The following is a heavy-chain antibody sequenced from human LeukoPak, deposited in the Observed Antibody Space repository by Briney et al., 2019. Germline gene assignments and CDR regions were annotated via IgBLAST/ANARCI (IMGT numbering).Heavy chain of an antibody. V-gene: IGHV3-48*02. CDR1: GFTFSSYS. Sequence: PGGSLRLSCAASGFTFSSYSMNWVRQAPGKGLEWVSYISSSSTTYYADSVKGRVTISRDNAKNSLYLQMNSLRDEDTAVYYCARDYCSGGRCYYFDYWGQGTLVTVSS. CDR2: ISSSSTT. J-gene: IGHJ4*02. D-gene: IGHD2-15*01. CDR3: ARDYCSGGRCYYFDY.